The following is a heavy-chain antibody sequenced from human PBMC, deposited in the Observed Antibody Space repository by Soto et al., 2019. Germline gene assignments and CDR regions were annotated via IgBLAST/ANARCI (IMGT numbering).Heavy chain of an antibody. D-gene: IGHD3-10*01. V-gene: IGHV3-23*01. J-gene: IGHJ5*02. CDR2: ISGSGGST. Sequence: GSLRLSCAASGFSFSSSAMHWVRQVPGKGLEWVSAISGSGGSTYYADSVKGRFTISRDNSKNTLYLQMNSLRAEDTAVYYCAKDLGFGDLAWFDPWGQGTLVTVSS. CDR3: AKDLGFGDLAWFDP. CDR1: GFSFSSSA.